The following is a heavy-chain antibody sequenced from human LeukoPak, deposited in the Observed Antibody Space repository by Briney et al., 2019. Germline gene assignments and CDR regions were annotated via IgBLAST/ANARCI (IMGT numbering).Heavy chain of an antibody. CDR1: GFTFRSYW. D-gene: IGHD5-18*01. CDR2: INQDGSKE. V-gene: IGHV3-7*01. CDR3: AKGGYINGYDY. J-gene: IGHJ4*02. Sequence: PGGSLRLSCAASGFTFRSYWMTWVRQAPGKGLEWVANINQDGSKEYYLDSVKGRFTISRDNDKNSLYLQVNSLIAEDTAVYYCAKGGYINGYDYWGQGTLVTVSS.